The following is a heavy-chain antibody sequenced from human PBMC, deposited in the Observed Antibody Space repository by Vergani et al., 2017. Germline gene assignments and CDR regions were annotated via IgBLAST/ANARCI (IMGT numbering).Heavy chain of an antibody. CDR1: GFTFSSYA. Sequence: QVQLVESGGGVVQPGRSLRLSCAASGFTFSSYAMHWVRQAPGKGLEWVAVISYDGSNKYYADSVKGRFTISRDNSKNTLYLQMNSLRAEDTAVYYCARAEYYYDSSGYSNRYYYMDVWGKGP. CDR2: ISYDGSNK. V-gene: IGHV3-30-3*01. J-gene: IGHJ6*03. D-gene: IGHD3-22*01. CDR3: ARAEYYYDSSGYSNRYYYMDV.